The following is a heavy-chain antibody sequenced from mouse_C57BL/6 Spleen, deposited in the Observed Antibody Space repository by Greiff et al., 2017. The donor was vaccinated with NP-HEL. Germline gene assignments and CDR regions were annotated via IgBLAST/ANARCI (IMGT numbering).Heavy chain of an antibody. Sequence: EVKLMESGPGLVKPSQSLSLTCSVTGYSITSGYYWNWIRQFPGNKLEWMGYISYDGSNNYNPSLKNRISITRDTSKNQFFLKLNSVTTEDTATYFCARGGGLYYDDYFDYWGQGTTLTVSS. D-gene: IGHD2-4*01. CDR1: GYSITSGYY. J-gene: IGHJ2*01. CDR3: ARGGGLYYDDYFDY. V-gene: IGHV3-6*01. CDR2: ISYDGSN.